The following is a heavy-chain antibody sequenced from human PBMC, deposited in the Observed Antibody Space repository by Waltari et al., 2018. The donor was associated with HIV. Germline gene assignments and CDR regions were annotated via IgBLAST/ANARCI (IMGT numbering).Heavy chain of an antibody. J-gene: IGHJ2*01. D-gene: IGHD3-16*01. V-gene: IGHV3-30*03. Sequence: QVQLVESGGGVVQTGGSLRLSCAAAGFTVNTYGIHWVRQAPGKGLEWVTVIGHDGSAKFYADSVKGRFTISRDNSKNTMYLQMNSLRAEDAAVYYCAREGYDYPNLYWHFDLWGRGTQVTVSS. CDR1: GFTVNTYG. CDR3: AREGYDYPNLYWHFDL. CDR2: IGHDGSAK.